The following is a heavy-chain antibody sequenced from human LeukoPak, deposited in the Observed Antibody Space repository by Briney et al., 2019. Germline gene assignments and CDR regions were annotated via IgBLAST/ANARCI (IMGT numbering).Heavy chain of an antibody. Sequence: PGGSLRLSCAASGFTFSNYAMSWVRQAPGKGLERVSGISGSGGSTYYADSVGRFSISRDNSNNTLYLQLTSLRADDTAVYYCAKEGRGMGAATMDYWGQGTLVTVSS. V-gene: IGHV3-23*01. J-gene: IGHJ4*02. CDR1: GFTFSNYA. CDR2: ISGSGGST. CDR3: AKEGRGMGAATMDY. D-gene: IGHD1-26*01.